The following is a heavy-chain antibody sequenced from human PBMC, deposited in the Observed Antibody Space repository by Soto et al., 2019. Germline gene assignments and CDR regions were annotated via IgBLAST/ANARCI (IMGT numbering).Heavy chain of an antibody. Sequence: GGSLRLSCAASGFTFSSYGMHWVRQAPGKGLEWVAVISYDGSNKYYADSVKGRFTISRDNSKNTLYLQMNSLRAEDTAVYYCAKYGAYFFDYWGQGTLVTVSS. CDR3: AKYGAYFFDY. V-gene: IGHV3-30*18. CDR2: ISYDGSNK. J-gene: IGHJ4*02. D-gene: IGHD4-17*01. CDR1: GFTFSSYG.